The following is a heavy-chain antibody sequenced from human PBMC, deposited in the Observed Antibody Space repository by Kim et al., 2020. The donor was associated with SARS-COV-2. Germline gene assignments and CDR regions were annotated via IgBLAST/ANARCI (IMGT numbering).Heavy chain of an antibody. CDR1: GYTFTSYG. CDR3: ARDRPTYYYGSGSYYNKDANWFDP. D-gene: IGHD3-10*01. J-gene: IGHJ5*02. Sequence: ASVKVSCKASGYTFTSYGISWVRQAPGQGLEWMGWISAYNGNTNYAQKLQGRVTMTTDTSTSTAYMELRSLRSDDTAVYYCARDRPTYYYGSGSYYNKDANWFDPWGQETLVTVSS. V-gene: IGHV1-18*01. CDR2: ISAYNGNT.